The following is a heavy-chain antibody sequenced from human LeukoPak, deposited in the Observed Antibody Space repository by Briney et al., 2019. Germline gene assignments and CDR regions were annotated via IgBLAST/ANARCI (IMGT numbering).Heavy chain of an antibody. CDR1: GGSISSYY. D-gene: IGHD2-8*02. Sequence: SETLSLTCTVSGGSISSYYWSWIRQPPGKGLEWIGYIYYSGSTNYNPSLKSRVTISVDTSKNQFSLQLNSVTPEDTAVYYCARERWGRVIDYWGQGTLVTVSS. V-gene: IGHV4-59*12. J-gene: IGHJ4*02. CDR2: IYYSGST. CDR3: ARERWGRVIDY.